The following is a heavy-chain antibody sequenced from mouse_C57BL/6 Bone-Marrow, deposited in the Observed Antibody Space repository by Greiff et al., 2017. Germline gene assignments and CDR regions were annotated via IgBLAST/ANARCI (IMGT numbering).Heavy chain of an antibody. CDR2: ISDGGSYT. D-gene: IGHD1-1*01. V-gene: IGHV5-4*01. J-gene: IGHJ3*01. CDR3: ARDYYGSSWFAY. CDR1: GFTFSSYA. Sequence: EVKLVESGGGLVKPGGSLKLSCAASGFTFSSYAMSWVRQTPEKRLEWVATISDGGSYTYYPDNVKGRFTISRDNAKNNLYLQMSHLKSEDTAMYYCARDYYGSSWFAYRGQGTLVTVSA.